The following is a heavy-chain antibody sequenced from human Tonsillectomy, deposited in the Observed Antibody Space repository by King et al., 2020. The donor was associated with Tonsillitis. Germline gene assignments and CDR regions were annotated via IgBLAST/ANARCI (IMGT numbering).Heavy chain of an antibody. CDR2: VNGDGSRT. J-gene: IGHJ2*01. CDR3: ARGTSSGYYWYFDL. D-gene: IGHD6-19*01. Sequence: VQLVESGGGLVQPGGSLRLSCAASGFTFSSDWMHWVRQAPGKGLVWVSRVNGDGSRTEYAESVRGRFTISRDNAKNTLYLQMNSLGAEDTAVYYCARGTSSGYYWYFDLWGRGTLVTVSS. CDR1: GFTFSSDW. V-gene: IGHV3-74*01.